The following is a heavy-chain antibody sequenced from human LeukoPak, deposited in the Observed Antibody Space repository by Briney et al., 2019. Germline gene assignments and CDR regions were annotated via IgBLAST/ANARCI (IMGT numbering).Heavy chain of an antibody. Sequence: ASVRVSCKASGYIFTNYAVSWVRQAPGQGLEWMGWISAYNGNTNNAQKFQGRVTMTTDTSTSTAYKELRSLRSDDTAVYYCARDRTGGDLDIWGQGTMVIVSS. CDR3: ARDRTGGDLDI. CDR2: ISAYNGNT. J-gene: IGHJ3*02. V-gene: IGHV1-18*01. D-gene: IGHD3-16*01. CDR1: GYIFTNYA.